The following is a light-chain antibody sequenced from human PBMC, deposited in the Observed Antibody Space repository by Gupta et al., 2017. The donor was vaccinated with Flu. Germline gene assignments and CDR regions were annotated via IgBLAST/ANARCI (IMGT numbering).Light chain of an antibody. Sequence: GQSITISGTGTSSDVGGYNYVSWYQQPPGKAPKLMIDDVSNRPSGVSNRFSGSKSGNTASLTIAGIQAEDEDDYYCSSYTSSSIFGTGTKVTVL. V-gene: IGLV2-14*04. CDR1: SSDVGGYNY. J-gene: IGLJ1*01. CDR2: DVS. CDR3: SSYTSSSI.